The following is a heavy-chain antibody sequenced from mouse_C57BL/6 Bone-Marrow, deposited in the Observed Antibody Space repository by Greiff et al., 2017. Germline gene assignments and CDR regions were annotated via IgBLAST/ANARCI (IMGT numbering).Heavy chain of an antibody. Sequence: EVQLQQSGPELVKPGASVKISCKASGYTFTDYYMNWVKQSHGKCLEWIGDINPNNGGTNYNQKLKGKATLTVDKSSSTAYMELRSLTSEDSAVYYCASDYDGSSWYFDYWGQGTILTVSS. CDR3: ASDYDGSSWYFDY. CDR1: GYTFTDYY. V-gene: IGHV1-26*01. J-gene: IGHJ2*01. D-gene: IGHD1-1*01. CDR2: INPNNGGT.